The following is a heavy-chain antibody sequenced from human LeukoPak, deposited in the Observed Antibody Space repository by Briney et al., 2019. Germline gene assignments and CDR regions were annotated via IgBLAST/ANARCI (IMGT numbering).Heavy chain of an antibody. D-gene: IGHD3-10*01. V-gene: IGHV3-21*01. Sequence: GGSLSLSCAASGFTFSSYSMNWVRQAPGKGLEWVSSISSSSSYIYYAGSVKGRFTISRDNAKNSLYLQMNSLRAEDTAVYYCARVFTMVRGVIGAFDIWGQGTMVTVSS. CDR3: ARVFTMVRGVIGAFDI. CDR1: GFTFSSYS. CDR2: ISSSSSYI. J-gene: IGHJ3*02.